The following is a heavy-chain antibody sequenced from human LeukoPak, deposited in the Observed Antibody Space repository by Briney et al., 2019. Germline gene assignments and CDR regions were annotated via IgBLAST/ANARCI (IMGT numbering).Heavy chain of an antibody. CDR2: IKQDGSEK. J-gene: IGHJ3*02. V-gene: IGHV3-7*01. Sequence: GGSLRLSCAASGFTFSSYWMSWVRQAPGKGLEWVANIKQDGSEKCYVDSVKGRFTISRDNAKNSLYLQMNSLRAEDTAVYYCARGSRYYDFWSGSGDAFDIWGQGTMVTVSS. D-gene: IGHD3-3*01. CDR1: GFTFSSYW. CDR3: ARGSRYYDFWSGSGDAFDI.